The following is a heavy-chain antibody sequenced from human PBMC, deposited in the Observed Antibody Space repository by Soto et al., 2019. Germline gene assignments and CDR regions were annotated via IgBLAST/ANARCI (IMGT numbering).Heavy chain of an antibody. CDR3: ARGLNYYDSSGYPAVGY. V-gene: IGHV3-33*08. CDR2: IWYDGNNK. J-gene: IGHJ4*02. CDR1: GFTFSRFP. D-gene: IGHD3-22*01. Sequence: GALRLPLCGSGFTFSRFPIHLGRPGPGKVLEWVAVIWYDGNNKYYADSVRGRFTISRDNSKNTLYLQMNSPRAEDTAVYYCARGLNYYDSSGYPAVGYWGQGTLVTVSS.